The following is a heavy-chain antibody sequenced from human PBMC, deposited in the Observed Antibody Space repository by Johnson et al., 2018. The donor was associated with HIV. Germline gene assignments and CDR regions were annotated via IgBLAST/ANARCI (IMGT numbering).Heavy chain of an antibody. J-gene: IGHJ3*02. D-gene: IGHD1-1*01. Sequence: QMQLVESGGGVVQPGRSLRLSCAASGFTFSSYTMHWVRQAPGKGLEWVAVISYDGSNKYYADSVKGRFTISRDNSKNTLYLQMNSLRSEDTAVYYCARERLAGKWTDAFDIWGQGTMVTVSS. CDR1: GFTFSSYT. CDR3: ARERLAGKWTDAFDI. CDR2: ISYDGSNK. V-gene: IGHV3-30*04.